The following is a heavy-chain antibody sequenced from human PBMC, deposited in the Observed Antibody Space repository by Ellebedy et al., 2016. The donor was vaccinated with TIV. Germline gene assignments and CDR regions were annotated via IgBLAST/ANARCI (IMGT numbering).Heavy chain of an antibody. CDR2: IYSGGST. CDR3: AIDKDYGSGSFDY. V-gene: IGHV3-66*01. Sequence: GESLKISCAASGLIVSSNYMSWVRQAPGKGLEWVSGIYSGGSTYYADSVKGRFTISRDNSKNTLSLQLNSLRAEDTAVYYCAIDKDYGSGSFDYWGRGTLVTVSS. CDR1: GLIVSSNY. D-gene: IGHD3-10*01. J-gene: IGHJ4*02.